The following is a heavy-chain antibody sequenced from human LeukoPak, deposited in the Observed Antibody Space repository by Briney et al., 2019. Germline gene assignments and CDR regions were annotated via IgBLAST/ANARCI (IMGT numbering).Heavy chain of an antibody. V-gene: IGHV4-34*01. CDR3: ARGFTMIDV. CDR1: GGSFSGYY. Sequence: SETLSLTCAVYGGSFSGYYWSWIRQPPGKGLEWIGEINHSGSTNYNPSLKSRVTISVDTSKNQFSLKLSSVTAADTAVYYCARGFTMIDVWGQGTTVTVS. CDR2: INHSGST. J-gene: IGHJ6*02. D-gene: IGHD3-22*01.